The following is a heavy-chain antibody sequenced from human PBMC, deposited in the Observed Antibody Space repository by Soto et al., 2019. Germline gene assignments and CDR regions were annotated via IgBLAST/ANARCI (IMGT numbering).Heavy chain of an antibody. V-gene: IGHV3-21*01. CDR3: ARVGGNLEYLSYFDY. D-gene: IGHD3-3*01. J-gene: IGHJ4*02. CDR2: ISSRSDYI. CDR1: GFSFSSYT. Sequence: PGGSLRLSCAASGFSFSSYTFNWVRQTPGMGLEWVSSISSRSDYIYYADSVKGRFTVSRDNAKNSLFLQMSSLRSEDTAVYYCARVGGNLEYLSYFDYWGQGSLVTVSS.